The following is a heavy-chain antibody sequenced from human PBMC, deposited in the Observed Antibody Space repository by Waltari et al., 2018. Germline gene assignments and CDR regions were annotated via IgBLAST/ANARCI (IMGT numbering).Heavy chain of an antibody. V-gene: IGHV4-34*01. CDR1: GGSFSGYY. CDR3: ASPDSSGYYWSFDY. D-gene: IGHD3-22*01. Sequence: QVQLQQWGAGLLKPSETLSLTCAVYGGSFSGYYWSWIRQPPGKGLEWIGEINHRGSTNYNPTHKSRVTISVDTSKNQFSLKLSSVTAADTAVYYCASPDSSGYYWSFDYWGQGTLVTVSS. J-gene: IGHJ4*02. CDR2: INHRGST.